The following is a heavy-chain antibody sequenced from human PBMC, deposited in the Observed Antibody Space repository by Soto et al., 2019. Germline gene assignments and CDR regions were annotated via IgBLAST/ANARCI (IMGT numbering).Heavy chain of an antibody. CDR2: INHSGST. J-gene: IGHJ2*01. Sequence: QVQLQQWGAGLLKPSETLSLTCAVYGGSFSGYYWSWIRQPPGKGLEWIGEINHSGSTNYNPSLKSRVTISVDTSKNQFSLKLSYVTAADTPVYYCARGLLRYFDLWGRGTLVTVSS. CDR1: GGSFSGYY. CDR3: ARGLLRYFDL. V-gene: IGHV4-34*01.